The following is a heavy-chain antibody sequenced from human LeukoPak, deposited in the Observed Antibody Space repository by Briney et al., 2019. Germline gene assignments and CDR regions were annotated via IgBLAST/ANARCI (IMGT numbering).Heavy chain of an antibody. CDR1: GYTFTGYY. CDR2: INPNSGGT. V-gene: IGHV1-2*02. J-gene: IGHJ5*02. D-gene: IGHD6-6*01. Sequence: GASVKVSCKASGYTFTGYYMHWVRQAPGQGLEWMGWINPNSGGTNYAQKFQGRVTMTRDTSISTAYMELSRLRSDDTAVYYCARDGTFQIAAPSRQNWFDPWGQGTLVTVSS. CDR3: ARDGTFQIAAPSRQNWFDP.